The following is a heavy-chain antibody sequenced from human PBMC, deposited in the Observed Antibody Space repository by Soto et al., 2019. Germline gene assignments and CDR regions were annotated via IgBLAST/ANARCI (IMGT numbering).Heavy chain of an antibody. CDR1: GFTFSSYS. V-gene: IGHV3-21*01. CDR3: ARTDIVVVVAATPAGLGY. J-gene: IGHJ4*02. D-gene: IGHD2-15*01. Sequence: LRLSCAASGFTFSSYSMNWVRQAPGKGLEWVSSISSSSSYIYYADSVKGRFTISRDNAKNSLYLQMNSLRAEDTAVYYCARTDIVVVVAATPAGLGYWGQGTRVTVS. CDR2: ISSSSSYI.